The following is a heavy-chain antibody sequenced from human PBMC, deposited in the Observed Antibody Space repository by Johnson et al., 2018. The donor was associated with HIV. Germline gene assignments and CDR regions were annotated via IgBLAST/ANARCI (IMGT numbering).Heavy chain of an antibody. CDR1: GFTFSSYG. Sequence: VQLVESGGGVVRPGGSLRLSCAASGFTFSSYGMHWVRQAPGKGLEWVAVISYDGSNKYYADSVKGRFTISRDNSKNTLYLQMNSLRAEDTAVYYCAATYYYDSSGSRYPFDIWGQGTMVTVSS. D-gene: IGHD3-22*01. CDR2: ISYDGSNK. V-gene: IGHV3-30*03. J-gene: IGHJ3*02. CDR3: AATYYYDSSGSRYPFDI.